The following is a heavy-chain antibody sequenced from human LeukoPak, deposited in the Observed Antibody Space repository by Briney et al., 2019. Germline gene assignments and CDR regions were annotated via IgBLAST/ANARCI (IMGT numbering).Heavy chain of an antibody. J-gene: IGHJ4*02. CDR2: IKSKADGGTT. D-gene: IGHD2-21*01. V-gene: IGHV3-15*01. CDR3: ATDYSARAY. CDR1: GFTFANGW. Sequence: GGSLRLSCEASGFTFANGWMSWVRQAPGKGLEWIGRIKSKADGGTTDYAAVIKDRFSISRDDSKNTLYLQMNSLKTEDTGIYYCATDYSARAYWGQGTLVTVSS.